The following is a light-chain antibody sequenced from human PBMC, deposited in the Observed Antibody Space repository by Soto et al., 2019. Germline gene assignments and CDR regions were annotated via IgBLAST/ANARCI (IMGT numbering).Light chain of an antibody. Sequence: EIVLTQSPGTLSLSPGERATLSCRASQSVSSSFLAWYQQRPGQAPRLLIYGASSRATGIPDRFSGSGSGTDFNLTISGLEPEDFAVYYCQQYDNSPWTFGQGTKVEIK. CDR1: QSVSSSF. J-gene: IGKJ1*01. CDR3: QQYDNSPWT. CDR2: GAS. V-gene: IGKV3-20*01.